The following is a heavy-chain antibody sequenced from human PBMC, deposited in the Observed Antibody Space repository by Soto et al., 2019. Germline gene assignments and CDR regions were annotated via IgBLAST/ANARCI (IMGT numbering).Heavy chain of an antibody. Sequence: GGSLRLSCTASGFTVGSSYMSWVRQAPGKGPEWVSVMYSGGSTYYADSVKGRFTISRDNSKNTLYLQMNSLRAEDTAVYYCANDHGYSGYLPPYYFEYWGQGTLVTVSS. CDR1: GFTVGSSY. CDR2: MYSGGST. J-gene: IGHJ4*02. D-gene: IGHD5-12*01. CDR3: ANDHGYSGYLPPYYFEY. V-gene: IGHV3-53*01.